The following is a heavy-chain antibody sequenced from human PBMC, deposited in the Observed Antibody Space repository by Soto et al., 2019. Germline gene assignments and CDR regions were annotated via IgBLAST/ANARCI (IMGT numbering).Heavy chain of an antibody. D-gene: IGHD3-22*01. Sequence: GASVKVSCKASGGTFSSYTISWVRQAPGQGLEWMGRIIPILSIANYAQKFQGRVTITADKSTSTAYMELSSLRSEDTAVYYCARAYDSSGYYARLWGQGTLVTVSS. V-gene: IGHV1-69*02. CDR3: ARAYDSSGYYARL. CDR1: GGTFSSYT. J-gene: IGHJ4*02. CDR2: IIPILSIA.